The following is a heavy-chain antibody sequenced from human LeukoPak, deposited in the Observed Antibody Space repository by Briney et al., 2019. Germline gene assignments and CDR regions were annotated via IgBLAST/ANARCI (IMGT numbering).Heavy chain of an antibody. CDR1: GFTFSSYA. V-gene: IGHV3-23*01. CDR2: ISGSGAST. J-gene: IGHJ4*02. CDR3: VVVVITWSYYFDY. Sequence: GGSLRLSCAASGFTFSSYAMSWVRQAPGKGLEWVSAISGSGASTYYADSVKGRFTISRDNSKNTLYLQMNSLRAEDTAVYYCVVVVITWSYYFDYWGQGTLVTVSS. D-gene: IGHD3-22*01.